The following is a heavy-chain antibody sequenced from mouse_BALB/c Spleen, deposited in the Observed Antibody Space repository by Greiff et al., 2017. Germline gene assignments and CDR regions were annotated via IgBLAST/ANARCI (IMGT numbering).Heavy chain of an antibody. D-gene: IGHD2-4*01. CDR2: ISSGGSYT. CDR1: GFTFSSYT. V-gene: IGHV5-6-4*01. CDR3: TRGLYDYAYAMDY. Sequence: EVMLVESGGGLVKPGGSLKLSCAASGFTFSSYTMSWVRQTPEKRLEWVATISSGGSYTYYPDSVKGRFTISRDNAKNTLYLQMSSLKSEDTAMYYCTRGLYDYAYAMDYWGQGTSVTVSS. J-gene: IGHJ4*01.